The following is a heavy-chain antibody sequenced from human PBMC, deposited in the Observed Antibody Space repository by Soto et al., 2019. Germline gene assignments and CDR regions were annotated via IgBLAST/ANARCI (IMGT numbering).Heavy chain of an antibody. CDR2: IYYSGST. V-gene: IGHV4-59*11. CDR3: ARGYYDILTRYQFDY. D-gene: IGHD3-9*01. J-gene: IGHJ4*02. CDR1: GGSLRSHY. Sequence: SEPLSLTGPVPGGSLRSHYWSWIRQPPGKGLEWIGYIYYSGSTNYNPSLKSRVTISVDTSKNQFSLKLSSVTAADTAVYYCARGYYDILTRYQFDYCGQGTLVTVSS.